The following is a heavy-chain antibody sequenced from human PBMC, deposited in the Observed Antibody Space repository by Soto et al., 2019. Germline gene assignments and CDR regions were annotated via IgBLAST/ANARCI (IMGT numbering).Heavy chain of an antibody. D-gene: IGHD3-3*01. CDR1: GFSLSTSGVG. V-gene: IGHV2-5*01. CDR2: IYWNDDK. Sequence: SGPTLVNPTQTLTLTCTFSGFSLSTSGVGVGWIRQPPGKALEWLALIYWNDDKRYSPSLKSRLTITKDTSKNQVVLTMTNMDPVDTATYYCARQLYDFWSGYYRYFDYWGQGTLVTVSS. J-gene: IGHJ4*02. CDR3: ARQLYDFWSGYYRYFDY.